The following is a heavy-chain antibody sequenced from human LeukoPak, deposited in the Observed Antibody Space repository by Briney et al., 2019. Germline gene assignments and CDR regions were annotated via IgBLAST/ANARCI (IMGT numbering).Heavy chain of an antibody. Sequence: PGGSLRLSCAASGFTFSSYSMNWVRQAPGKGLEWVSSISSSSYIYYAASVKGRFTISRDNAKNSLYLQMNSLRAEDTAVYYCARDGDLDPDYGDFPIWGQGTLVTVSS. D-gene: IGHD4-17*01. CDR2: ISSSSYI. CDR3: ARDGDLDPDYGDFPI. J-gene: IGHJ4*02. CDR1: GFTFSSYS. V-gene: IGHV3-21*01.